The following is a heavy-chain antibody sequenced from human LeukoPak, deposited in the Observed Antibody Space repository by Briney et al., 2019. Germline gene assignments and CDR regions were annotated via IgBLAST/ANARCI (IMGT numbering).Heavy chain of an antibody. D-gene: IGHD3-3*01. CDR1: DDSISSGYY. V-gene: IGHV4-38-2*02. CDR2: IHHSEST. J-gene: IGHJ4*02. Sequence: SETLSLTCAVSDDSISSGYYWGWIRQPPGKGLEWIGSIHHSESTYYNPSLKSRVIISVDTSKNQFSLKLSSVTAADTAVYYCARDQRVVTVLDCWGQGTLVTVSS. CDR3: ARDQRVVTVLDC.